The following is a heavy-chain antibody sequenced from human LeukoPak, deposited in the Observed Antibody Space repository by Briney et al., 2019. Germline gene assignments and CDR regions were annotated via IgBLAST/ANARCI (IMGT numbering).Heavy chain of an antibody. V-gene: IGHV4-59*11. D-gene: IGHD6-19*01. J-gene: IGHJ5*02. CDR1: GGSISSHY. CDR2: IYYSGTT. CDR3: ARARLNLHRSGWYRNWFDP. Sequence: SETLSLTCTVSGGSISSHYWSWIRQPPGKGLEWIGYIYYSGTTNYNPSLKSRVTISVDTSKNQFSLKLSSVTAADTAVYYCARARLNLHRSGWYRNWFDPWGQGTLVTVSS.